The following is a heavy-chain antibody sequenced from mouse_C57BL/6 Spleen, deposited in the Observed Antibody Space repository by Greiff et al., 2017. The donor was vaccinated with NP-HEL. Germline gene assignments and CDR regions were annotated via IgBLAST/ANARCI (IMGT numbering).Heavy chain of an antibody. CDR1: GFTFSDYY. Sequence: EVKLVESGGGLVQPGGSLKLSCAASGFTFSDYYMYWVRQTPEKRLEWVAYISNGGGSTYYPDTVKGRFTISRDNAKNTLYLQMSRLKSEDTAMYYCARGRWYFDVWGTGTTVTVSS. CDR3: ARGRWYFDV. J-gene: IGHJ1*03. CDR2: ISNGGGST. V-gene: IGHV5-12*01.